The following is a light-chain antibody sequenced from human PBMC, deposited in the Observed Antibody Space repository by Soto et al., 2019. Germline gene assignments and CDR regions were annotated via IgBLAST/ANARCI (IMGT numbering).Light chain of an antibody. CDR1: HDIKKW. CDR3: HQASSFPYT. J-gene: IGKJ3*01. Sequence: DIQMTQSPSSVSASVGDTINITCRASHDIKKWLAWYQQKPGKAPKVLIYAASNSESGVSPRFSGSGAGTEFSLTISSLQTEDFAPYFCHQASSFPYTCGPGTKVDSK. CDR2: AAS. V-gene: IGKV1-12*01.